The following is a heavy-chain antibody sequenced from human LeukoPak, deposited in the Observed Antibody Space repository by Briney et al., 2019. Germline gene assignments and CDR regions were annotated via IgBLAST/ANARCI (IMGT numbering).Heavy chain of an antibody. CDR3: ARVGPYCSSTSCYYNWFDP. D-gene: IGHD2-2*01. J-gene: IGHJ5*02. Sequence: GSSVKVSCKASGGTFSSYAISWVRQAPGQGLEWMGGIIPIFGTANYAQKFQGRVTITADESTSTAYMELSSLRSEDTAVYYCARVGPYCSSTSCYYNWFDPWGQGTLVTVSS. V-gene: IGHV1-69*01. CDR1: GGTFSSYA. CDR2: IIPIFGTA.